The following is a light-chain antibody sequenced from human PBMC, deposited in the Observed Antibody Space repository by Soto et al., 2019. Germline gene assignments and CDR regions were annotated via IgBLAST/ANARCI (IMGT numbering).Light chain of an antibody. CDR2: DAS. V-gene: IGKV1-5*01. J-gene: IGKJ1*01. CDR1: QSISSW. Sequence: TQSPSTLSASVGDRVTITCRASQSISSWLAWYQQKPGIAPKLLIYDASSLESGVPSRFSGSGSGTEFTLTISSLQPDDFATYYCQQYNSYWTFGQGTKV. CDR3: QQYNSYWT.